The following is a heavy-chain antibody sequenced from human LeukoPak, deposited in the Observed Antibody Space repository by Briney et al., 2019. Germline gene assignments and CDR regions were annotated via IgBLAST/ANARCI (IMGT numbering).Heavy chain of an antibody. CDR2: IWYDGSNK. CDR1: GFTFSSYG. D-gene: IGHD1-1*01. V-gene: IGHV3-33*01. CDR3: ARDAVPRVFDY. J-gene: IGHJ4*02. Sequence: PGGSLRLSCAASGFTFSSYGMHWVRQAPGKGLEWVAVIWYDGSNKYYADSVKGRFTISRDNSKNTLYLQMNSLRAEDTAVYYCARDAVPRVFDYWGQGTLVTVSS.